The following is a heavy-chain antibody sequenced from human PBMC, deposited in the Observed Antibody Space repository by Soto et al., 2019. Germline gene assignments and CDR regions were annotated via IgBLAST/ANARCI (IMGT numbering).Heavy chain of an antibody. Sequence: ASVKVSCKVSGYTLTELSMHWVRQAPGKGLEWMGNFDPENGETIYAERFQGRVTLAEDTSTDTAYMELSSLTSEDTAVYYCATAVGYSLFSYNFDVRGQLTSVTAS. CDR2: FDPENGET. D-gene: IGHD2-2*03. CDR3: ATAVGYSLFSYNFDV. CDR1: GYTLTELS. J-gene: IGHJ6*02. V-gene: IGHV1-24*01.